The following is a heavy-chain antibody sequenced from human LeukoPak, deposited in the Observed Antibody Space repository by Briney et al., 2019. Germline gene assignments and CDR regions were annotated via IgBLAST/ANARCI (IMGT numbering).Heavy chain of an antibody. V-gene: IGHV3-48*01. J-gene: IGHJ4*01. CDR3: AKGVLYSGDEEHYYFDY. CDR2: ISSSSSTI. Sequence: PGGSLRLSCAASGFTLSSYSMNWVRQAPGKGLEWVSYISSSSSTIYYADSVKGRFTISRDNSKNTLYLQMNSLRAEDTAVYYCAKGVLYSGDEEHYYFDYWGQGTLVTVSS. D-gene: IGHD1-26*01. CDR1: GFTLSSYS.